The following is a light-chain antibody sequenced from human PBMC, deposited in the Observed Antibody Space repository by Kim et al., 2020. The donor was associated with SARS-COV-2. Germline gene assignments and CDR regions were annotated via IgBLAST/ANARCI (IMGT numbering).Light chain of an antibody. V-gene: IGKV1-39*01. J-gene: IGKJ3*01. Sequence: ASVGDRVTITCRTTQSISSHLNWYRQKPGRAPNLLISAASTLQGGVPSRFSGSGSEADFTLTISSLQPEDFATYFCQQSYITPFTFGPGTKVDIK. CDR3: QQSYITPFT. CDR1: QSISSH. CDR2: AAS.